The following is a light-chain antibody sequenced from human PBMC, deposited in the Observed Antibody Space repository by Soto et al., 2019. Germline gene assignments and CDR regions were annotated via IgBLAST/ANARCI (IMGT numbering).Light chain of an antibody. J-gene: IGKJ1*01. Sequence: IQMTQSPSSLSASVGDRVTITCRASQIISSHLNWYQQKPGTAPKVLIYGASNLQTGVPSRFSGRGSGPDFTLIISSLQPEDSATYYCQQSYRTPPTFGQGTKV. CDR2: GAS. CDR3: QQSYRTPPT. V-gene: IGKV1-39*01. CDR1: QIISSH.